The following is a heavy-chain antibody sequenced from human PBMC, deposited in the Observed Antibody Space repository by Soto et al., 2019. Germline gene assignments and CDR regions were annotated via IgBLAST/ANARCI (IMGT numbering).Heavy chain of an antibody. CDR1: GGSISDYY. V-gene: IGHV4-4*07. CDR2: IWTSGSA. D-gene: IGHD3-3*01. J-gene: IGHJ4*02. Sequence: PSETLSLTCSVSGGSISDYYWNWIRQPAGKGLEWIGRIWTSGSANYNPSLKSRVTMSADTSKNQFSLKLTSVTAADSAMYYCARDHPTYYDFWSGYNFEYWGQGIRVTSPQ. CDR3: ARDHPTYYDFWSGYNFEY.